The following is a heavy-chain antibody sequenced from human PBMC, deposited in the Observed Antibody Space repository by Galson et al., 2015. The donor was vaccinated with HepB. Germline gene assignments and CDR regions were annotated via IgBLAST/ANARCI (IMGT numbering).Heavy chain of an antibody. CDR3: ARASNGPDYFGSGSAGPYYFYFGMDV. V-gene: IGHV1-69*02. Sequence: SVKVSCKASGGTFGKYTINWVRQAPGQGLEWMGRIIPTIGIANHAQKFQGRVTITADKDTNTAYMELSNLISEDTAVYYCARASNGPDYFGSGSAGPYYFYFGMDVWGQGTTVTVSS. CDR1: GGTFGKYT. CDR2: IIPTIGIA. D-gene: IGHD3-10*01. J-gene: IGHJ6*02.